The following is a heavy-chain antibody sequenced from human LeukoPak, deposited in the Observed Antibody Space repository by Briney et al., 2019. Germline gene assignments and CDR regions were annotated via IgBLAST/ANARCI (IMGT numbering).Heavy chain of an antibody. CDR3: ARVPRVRGYSYGIDC. D-gene: IGHD5-18*01. V-gene: IGHV1-2*02. Sequence: ASVKVSCKASGYTFTGYYMRWVRQAPGQGLEWMGWINPNSGGTNYAQKFQGRATMTRDTSISTAYMELSRLRSDDTAVYYCARVPRVRGYSYGIDCWGQGTLVTVSS. J-gene: IGHJ4*02. CDR2: INPNSGGT. CDR1: GYTFTGYY.